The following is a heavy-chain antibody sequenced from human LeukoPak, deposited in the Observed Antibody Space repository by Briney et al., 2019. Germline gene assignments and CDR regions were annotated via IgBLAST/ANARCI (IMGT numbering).Heavy chain of an antibody. J-gene: IGHJ4*02. CDR3: ARVQGGGFRTADF. CDR1: GFTFSSYE. Sequence: GGSLRLSCAASGFTFSSYEMNWVRQAPGKGLDWVSVILEDGTIQHYADSVKGRFTISRDNSRNTVFLQMNSLRGEDTAIYYCARVQGGGFRTADFWGQGTVVTVSS. D-gene: IGHD3-10*01. V-gene: IGHV3-30*04. CDR2: ILEDGTIQ.